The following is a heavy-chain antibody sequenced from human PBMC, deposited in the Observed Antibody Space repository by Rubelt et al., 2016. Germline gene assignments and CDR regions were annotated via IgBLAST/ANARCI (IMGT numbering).Heavy chain of an antibody. J-gene: IGHJ6*02. CDR3: ARFRCGGSCRPPNFYYYYGMDV. Sequence: QVQLQQWGAGLLKPSETLSLTCAVYGGSFSGYYWSWIRQPPGKGLEWIGEINHSGSTNYNPSLKSRVTISVDTPQDQFSLKLSSVTAADTAVYYCARFRCGGSCRPPNFYYYYGMDVWGQGTTVTVSS. V-gene: IGHV4-34*01. CDR2: INHSGST. CDR1: GGSFSGYY. D-gene: IGHD2-15*01.